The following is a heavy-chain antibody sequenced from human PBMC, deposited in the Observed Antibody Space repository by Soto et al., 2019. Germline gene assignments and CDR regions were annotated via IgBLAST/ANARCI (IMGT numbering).Heavy chain of an antibody. CDR2: ISSSSSFR. CDR1: GFTFTNHN. CDR3: AKCGPWQLFTNWFDP. V-gene: IGHV3-21*04. D-gene: IGHD6-13*01. J-gene: IGHJ5*02. Sequence: PAGSLRLSCAASGFTFTNHNMNWVRQAPGKGLEWVSSISSSSSFRNYADSVKGRFSISRDNSKNTLYLQMNSLRAEDTAVYYCAKCGPWQLFTNWFDPWGQGTLVTVSS.